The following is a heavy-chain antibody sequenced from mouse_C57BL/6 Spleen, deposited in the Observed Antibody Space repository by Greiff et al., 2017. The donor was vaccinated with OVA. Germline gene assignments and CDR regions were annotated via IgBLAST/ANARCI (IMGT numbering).Heavy chain of an antibody. D-gene: IGHD3-3*01. CDR2: ISSGGSYT. CDR3: ARQGGTSPTMDY. Sequence: EVHLVESGGDLVKPGGSLKLSCAASGFTFSSYGMSWVRQTPDKRLEWVATISSGGSYTYYPDSVKGRFTISRDNAKNTLYLQMSSLKSEDTAMYYCARQGGTSPTMDYWGQGTSVTVSS. V-gene: IGHV5-6*01. CDR1: GFTFSSYG. J-gene: IGHJ4*01.